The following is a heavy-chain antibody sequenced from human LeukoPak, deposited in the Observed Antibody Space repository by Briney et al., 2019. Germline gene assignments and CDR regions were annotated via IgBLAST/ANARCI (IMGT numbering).Heavy chain of an antibody. CDR2: IYTSGST. V-gene: IGHV4-4*07. CDR3: ARAVFAAHYYYYYMDV. D-gene: IGHD6-6*01. Sequence: SETLSLTCTVSGGSISSYYWSWIRQPAGKGLEWIGRIYTSGSTNYNPSLKSRVTMSVDTSKNQFSLKLSSVTAADTAVYYCARAVFAAHYYYYYMDVWGKGTTVTVSS. J-gene: IGHJ6*03. CDR1: GGSISSYY.